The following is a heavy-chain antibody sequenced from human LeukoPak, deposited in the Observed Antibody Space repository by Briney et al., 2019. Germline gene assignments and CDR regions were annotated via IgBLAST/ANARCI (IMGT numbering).Heavy chain of an antibody. D-gene: IGHD6-13*01. CDR3: AKAEYSSSWYLVNSLDI. V-gene: IGHV3-30*18. J-gene: IGHJ3*02. CDR2: ISYDGSER. Sequence: GGSLRLSCAASGFTFSSYGMHWVRQAPGKGLEWLAVISYDGSERNYADSVKGRFFISRDNSKNTLDLQMNSLRAEDTAVYYCAKAEYSSSWYLVNSLDIWGQGTMVTVS. CDR1: GFTFSSYG.